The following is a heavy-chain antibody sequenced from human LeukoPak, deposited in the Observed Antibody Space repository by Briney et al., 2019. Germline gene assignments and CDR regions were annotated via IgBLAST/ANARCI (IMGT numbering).Heavy chain of an antibody. Sequence: GGSLRLSCAASGFTFSSYSMNWVRQAPGKGLEWVSSISSGSNYIYYADSVMGRFTISRDNAKNSLYLQMNSLRAEDTAVYYCARDPRGVNNYWGQGTLVTVSS. D-gene: IGHD3-10*01. V-gene: IGHV3-21*01. CDR2: ISSGSNYI. J-gene: IGHJ4*02. CDR3: ARDPRGVNNY. CDR1: GFTFSSYS.